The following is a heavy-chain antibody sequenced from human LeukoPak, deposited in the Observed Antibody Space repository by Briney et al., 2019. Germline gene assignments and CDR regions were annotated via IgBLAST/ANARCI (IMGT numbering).Heavy chain of an antibody. CDR1: GYTFTSYD. CDR2: MNPNRGNT. Sequence: GASVKVSCKASGYTFTSYDINWVRQATGQGPEWMGWMNPNRGNTGYAQKFQGRVTMTRNTSISTAYMELSSLRSEDTAVYYCARVDYYGSGSYLREYYYYGMDVWGQGTTVTVSS. V-gene: IGHV1-8*01. D-gene: IGHD3-10*01. J-gene: IGHJ6*02. CDR3: ARVDYYGSGSYLREYYYYGMDV.